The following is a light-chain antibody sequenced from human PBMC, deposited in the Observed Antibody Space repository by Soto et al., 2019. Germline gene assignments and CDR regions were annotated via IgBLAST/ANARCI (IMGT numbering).Light chain of an antibody. J-gene: IGKJ4*01. V-gene: IGKV1-5*03. CDR3: QQYNSYPLT. Sequence: DIQMTQSPSTLSASVGDRVTITCRASQSISSWLAWYQQKPGKAPNPLIYKASSLESGVPSRFSGSGSGTEFTLTIISLQPDDFATYYCQQYNSYPLTFGGGTKVEIK. CDR2: KAS. CDR1: QSISSW.